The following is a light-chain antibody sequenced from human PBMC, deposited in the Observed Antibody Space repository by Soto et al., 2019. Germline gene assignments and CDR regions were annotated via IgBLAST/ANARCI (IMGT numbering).Light chain of an antibody. CDR2: GAS. Sequence: PGERATLSCRASHTVRSSSLAWYQQKPGQAPRLLIFGASTRAAGFPDRFSGSGSGTDFTLTISRLEPEDFAVYYCQQYGSSPRTFGQGTKVDIK. CDR1: HTVRSSS. J-gene: IGKJ1*01. V-gene: IGKV3-20*01. CDR3: QQYGSSPRT.